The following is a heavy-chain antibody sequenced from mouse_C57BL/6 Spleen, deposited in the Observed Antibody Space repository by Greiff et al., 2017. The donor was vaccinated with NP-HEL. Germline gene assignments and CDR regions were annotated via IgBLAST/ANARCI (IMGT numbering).Heavy chain of an antibody. CDR3: ARYFFYYYSSSYEGYYFDY. CDR2: ILPGSGST. D-gene: IGHD1-1*01. V-gene: IGHV1-9*01. Sequence: QVQLQQSGAELMKPGASVKLSCKATGYTFTGYWIEWVKQRPGHGLEWIGEILPGSGSTNYNEKFKGKATFTADTSSNTAYMQLSSLTTEDSAIYYCARYFFYYYSSSYEGYYFDYWGQGTTLTVSS. CDR1: GYTFTGYW. J-gene: IGHJ2*01.